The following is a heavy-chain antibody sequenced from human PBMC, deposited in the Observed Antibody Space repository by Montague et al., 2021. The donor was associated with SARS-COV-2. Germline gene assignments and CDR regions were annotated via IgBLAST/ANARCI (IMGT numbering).Heavy chain of an antibody. Sequence: TLSLTCTVSGGSISSGGYYWSWIRQHPGKGLEWIGYIYYSGSTYYNPSLKSRVTISVDTSKNQFSLKLSSVTAADTAVYYCTSTYGGNLGDYFDYMDVWGKGTMVTVSS. J-gene: IGHJ6*03. CDR1: GGSISSGGYY. D-gene: IGHD4-23*01. V-gene: IGHV4-31*03. CDR2: IYYSGST. CDR3: TSTYGGNLGDYFDYMDV.